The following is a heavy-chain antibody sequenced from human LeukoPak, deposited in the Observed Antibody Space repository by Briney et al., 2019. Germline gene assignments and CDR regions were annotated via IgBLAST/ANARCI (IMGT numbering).Heavy chain of an antibody. V-gene: IGHV3-30*04. D-gene: IGHD6-13*01. J-gene: IGHJ4*02. CDR3: ARDLGGIAAAGTGY. CDR2: VSFDGRNK. Sequence: QPGGSLRLSCAASGFSLSSYAMHWVRQAPGKGLEWVSFVSFDGRNKNYADSVKGRFTISRDNSKNTLYLQMNSLRAEDTAVYYCARDLGGIAAAGTGYWGQGTLVTVSS. CDR1: GFSLSSYA.